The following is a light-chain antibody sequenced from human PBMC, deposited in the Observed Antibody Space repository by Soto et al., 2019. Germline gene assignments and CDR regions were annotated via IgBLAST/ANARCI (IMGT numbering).Light chain of an antibody. Sequence: QSALTQPASVSGSPGQSITISCTGTSSDVGGYNYVSWYQQHPGKAPKLMIYEVSNRPSGVSNRFSGSKSGNTASLTISGLQADDVADYYCSSYTSSSTYVVFGGGTKVTVL. CDR3: SSYTSSSTYVV. J-gene: IGLJ2*01. V-gene: IGLV2-14*01. CDR1: SSDVGGYNY. CDR2: EVS.